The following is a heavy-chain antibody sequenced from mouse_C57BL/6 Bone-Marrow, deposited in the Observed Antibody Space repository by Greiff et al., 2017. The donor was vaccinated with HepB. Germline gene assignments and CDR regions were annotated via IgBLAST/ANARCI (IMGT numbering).Heavy chain of an antibody. CDR2: IYPGSGST. Sequence: QVLLQQPGAELVKPGASVKMSCKASGYTFTSYWITWVKQRPGQGLEWIGDIYPGSGSTNYNEKFKSQVTLTGDTASSTLYMQLSSLTSEDSAVYYCAREVDYYGRGFAYWGQGTLVTVSS. J-gene: IGHJ3*01. CDR1: GYTFTSYW. V-gene: IGHV1-55*01. D-gene: IGHD1-1*01. CDR3: AREVDYYGRGFAY.